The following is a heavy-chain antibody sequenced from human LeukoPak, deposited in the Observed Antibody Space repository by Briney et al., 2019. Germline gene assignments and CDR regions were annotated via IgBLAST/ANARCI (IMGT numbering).Heavy chain of an antibody. V-gene: IGHV1-69*05. CDR3: ARGNRDGYNYYYYYYMDV. D-gene: IGHD5-24*01. CDR1: GGTFSSYA. CDR2: IIPIFGTA. Sequence: SVKVSCEASGGTFSSYAISWVRQAPGQGLEWMGRIIPIFGTANYAQKFQGRVTITTDESTSTAYMELSSLRSEDTAVYYCARGNRDGYNYYYYYYMDVWGKGTTVTVSS. J-gene: IGHJ6*03.